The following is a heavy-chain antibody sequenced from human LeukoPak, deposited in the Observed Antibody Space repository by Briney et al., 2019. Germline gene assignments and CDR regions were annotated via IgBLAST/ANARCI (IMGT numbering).Heavy chain of an antibody. V-gene: IGHV3-21*01. CDR3: ARQAKTVVQYIDFDF. CDR1: GFTFSSYT. CDR2: MTSSSHS. D-gene: IGHD2-21*01. J-gene: IGHJ4*02. Sequence: KAGGSLRLSCAASGFTFSSYTMNWVRQAPGKGLEWVSSMTSSSHSYYADSVKGRFTISRDNAKNSLFLQMNSLRAEDTAVYYCARQAKTVVQYIDFDFWGQGTLVTVSS.